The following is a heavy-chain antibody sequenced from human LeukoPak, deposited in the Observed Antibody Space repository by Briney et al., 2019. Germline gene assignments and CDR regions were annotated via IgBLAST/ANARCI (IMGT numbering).Heavy chain of an antibody. CDR3: ARDHYHWGSSGYYPVYY. CDR1: GYTFTGYY. D-gene: IGHD3-22*01. J-gene: IGHJ4*02. Sequence: ASVKVSCKASGYTFTGYYMHWVRQAPGQGLEWMGWINPNSGGTNYAQKFQGRVTMTRDTSISTAYMELSRLRSDDTAVYYCARDHYHWGSSGYYPVYYWGQGTLVTVSS. V-gene: IGHV1-2*02. CDR2: INPNSGGT.